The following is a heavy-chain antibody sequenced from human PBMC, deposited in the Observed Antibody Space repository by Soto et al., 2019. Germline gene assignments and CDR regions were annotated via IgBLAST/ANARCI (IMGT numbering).Heavy chain of an antibody. CDR1: VFAFSNYG. CDR3: ARDWWEEPAGKETVSQFDY. J-gene: IGHJ4*02. V-gene: IGHV3-33*01. CDR2: IWRDGTKK. Sequence: PGGSLRLSCTASVFAFSNYGIHWVRQAPGRGLEWVAVIWRDGTKKFYAGSVRGRFTISRDNSKNTIYLQMNSLRAEDTAVYYCARDWWEEPAGKETVSQFDYWGQGTLVTVSS. D-gene: IGHD6-13*01.